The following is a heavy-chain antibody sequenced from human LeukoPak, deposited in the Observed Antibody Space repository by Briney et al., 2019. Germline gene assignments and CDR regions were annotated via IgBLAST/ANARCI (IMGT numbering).Heavy chain of an antibody. V-gene: IGHV3-23*01. D-gene: IGHD6-13*01. Sequence: GGSLRLSCAASGFTFNNYAMNWVRQAPGKGLEWVSVISGSGGTTYYADSVKGRFTISRDNSKNTLYLQMNSLRAEDTAVYYCARDDLRGYSSSWYGIFDYWGQGTLVTVSS. CDR3: ARDDLRGYSSSWYGIFDY. J-gene: IGHJ4*02. CDR1: GFTFNNYA. CDR2: ISGSGGTT.